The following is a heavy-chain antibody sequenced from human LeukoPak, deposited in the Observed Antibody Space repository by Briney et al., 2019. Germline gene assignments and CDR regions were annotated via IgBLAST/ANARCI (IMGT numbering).Heavy chain of an antibody. V-gene: IGHV4-34*01. Sequence: LETLSLTCAVYGGSFSGYYWSWIRQPPGKGLEWIGEINHSGSTNYNPSLKSRVTISVDTSKNQFSLKLSSVTAADTAVYYCAAIAAAGTADYWGQGTLVTVSS. CDR3: AAIAAAGTADY. J-gene: IGHJ4*02. CDR1: GGSFSGYY. CDR2: INHSGST. D-gene: IGHD6-13*01.